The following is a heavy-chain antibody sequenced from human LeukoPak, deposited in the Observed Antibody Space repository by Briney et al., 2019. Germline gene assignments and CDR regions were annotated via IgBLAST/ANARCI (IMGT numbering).Heavy chain of an antibody. Sequence: GGSLRLSCAASGFTFSRYAMRWGRQAPGGGVEWVSAISGSGGSTYYADSVKGRFTISRDSSKNTLYLQMNSLRAEDTAVYYCAKAARYDILTGLRLDYWGQGTLVTVSS. V-gene: IGHV3-23*01. CDR1: GFTFSRYA. CDR2: ISGSGGST. D-gene: IGHD3-9*01. J-gene: IGHJ4*02. CDR3: AKAARYDILTGLRLDY.